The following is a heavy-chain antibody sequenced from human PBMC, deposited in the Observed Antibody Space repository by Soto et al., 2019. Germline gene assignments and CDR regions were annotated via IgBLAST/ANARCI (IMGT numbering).Heavy chain of an antibody. V-gene: IGHV4-59*08. CDR3: ARLYVYQLSWGGWFDP. D-gene: IGHD2-2*01. Sequence: PWETLSLTCTVSGGSISSYYWSWIRQPPGKGLEWIGYIYYSGSTNYNPSLKSRVTISVDTSKNQFSLKLSSVTAADTAVYYCARLYVYQLSWGGWFDPWGQGTLVTVSS. CDR2: IYYSGST. J-gene: IGHJ5*02. CDR1: GGSISSYY.